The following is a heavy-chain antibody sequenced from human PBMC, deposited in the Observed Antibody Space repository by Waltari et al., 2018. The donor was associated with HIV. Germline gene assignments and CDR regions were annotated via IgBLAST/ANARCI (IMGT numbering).Heavy chain of an antibody. CDR1: GFQFRHYS. CDR2: IRRGNGER. D-gene: IGHD3-16*02. CDR3: VRDDPGYTAIDY. J-gene: IGHJ4*02. V-gene: IGHV3-21*04. Sequence: LVESGGGVVDPGASLRLACEGSGFQFRHYSLNWVRQSPTGGLGWVASIRRGNGERHDGDSVRGRFVISRDDSESSVYLQMDSLRREDTGTYFCVRDDPGYTAIDYWGQGTLVVVSS.